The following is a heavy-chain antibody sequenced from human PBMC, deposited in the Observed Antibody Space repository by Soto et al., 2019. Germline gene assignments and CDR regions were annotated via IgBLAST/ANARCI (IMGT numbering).Heavy chain of an antibody. CDR3: GREGGENWDYEDS. D-gene: IGHD1-7*01. CDR2: LNHCGTT. J-gene: IGHJ5*02. Sequence: SEPRSLTCTVSDGSISSYRWSWIRQPAGKGLEWIGRLNHCGTTHYNPSPQSRVTVSVDTSRNQFFLPLRSVSAADSAVYHCGREGGENWDYEDSWGQGTPVTVSS. V-gene: IGHV4-4*07. CDR1: DGSISSYR.